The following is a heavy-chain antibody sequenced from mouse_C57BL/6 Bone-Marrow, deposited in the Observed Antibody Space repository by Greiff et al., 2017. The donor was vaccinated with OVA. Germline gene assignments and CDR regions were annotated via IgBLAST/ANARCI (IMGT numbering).Heavy chain of an antibody. D-gene: IGHD1-1*01. CDR1: GYTFTSYW. CDR3: ARGSTVVAPPFAW. J-gene: IGHJ3*01. V-gene: IGHV1-55*01. CDR2: IYPGSGST. Sequence: QVQLQQSGAELVKPGASVKMSCKASGYTFTSYWITWVKQRPGQGLEWIGDIYPGSGSTNYNEKFNSKATLTVDTSSSTAYMQLSSLTSEDSAVYYCARGSTVVAPPFAWWGQGTLVTVSA.